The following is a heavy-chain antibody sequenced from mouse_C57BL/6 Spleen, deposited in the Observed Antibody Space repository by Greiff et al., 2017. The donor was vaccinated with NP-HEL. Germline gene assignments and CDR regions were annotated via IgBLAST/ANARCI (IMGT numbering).Heavy chain of an antibody. CDR1: GYAFSSSW. Sequence: VQLVESGPELVKPGASVKISCKASGYAFSSSWMNWVKQRPGKGLEWIGRIYPGDGDTNYNGKFKGKATLTADKSSSTAYMQLSSLTSEDSAVYFCAIYDGYYGFAYWGQGTLVTVSA. CDR3: AIYDGYYGFAY. J-gene: IGHJ3*01. V-gene: IGHV1-82*01. D-gene: IGHD2-3*01. CDR2: IYPGDGDT.